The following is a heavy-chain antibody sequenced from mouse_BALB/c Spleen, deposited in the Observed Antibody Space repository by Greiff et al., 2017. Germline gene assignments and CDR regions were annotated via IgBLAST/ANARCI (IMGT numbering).Heavy chain of an antibody. CDR1: GYTFTDYV. CDR2: IYPGSGST. CDR3: ANYYDSHYFDY. Sequence: VQLQQSGPGLVKPGASVKMSCKASGYTFTDYVISWVKQRTGQGLEWIGEIYPGSGSTYYNEKFKGQATLTADKSSNTAYMQFSSLTSEDSAVYFCANYYDSHYFDYWGQGTTLTVSS. D-gene: IGHD1-1*01. V-gene: IGHV1-77*01. J-gene: IGHJ2*01.